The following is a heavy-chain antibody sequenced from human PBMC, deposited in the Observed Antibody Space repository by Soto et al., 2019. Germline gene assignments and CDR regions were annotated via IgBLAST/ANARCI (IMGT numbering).Heavy chain of an antibody. J-gene: IGHJ6*03. D-gene: IGHD3-22*01. CDR2: IRSKANSYAT. V-gene: IGHV3-73*01. CDR1: GFTFSGSA. Sequence: GGSLRLSCAASGFTFSGSAMHWVRQASGKGLEWVGRIRSKANSYATAYAASVKGRFTISRDDSKNTAYLQMNSLKTEDTAVYYCTRGTTYYYDSSGYYYYYYYMDVWGKGTTVTVSS. CDR3: TRGTTYYYDSSGYYYYYYYMDV.